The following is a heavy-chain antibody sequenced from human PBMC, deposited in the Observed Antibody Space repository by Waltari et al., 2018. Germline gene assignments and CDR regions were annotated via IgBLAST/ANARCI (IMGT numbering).Heavy chain of an antibody. J-gene: IGHJ5*02. CDR1: GFTVSSNY. Sequence: EVQLVESGGGLVQPGGSLRLSCAASGFTVSSNYMSWVREAPGKGLGLCHVIYGGRGTNCADPVKGLFTSSRHNSKNTLYLQMNSLRAEDTAVYYCARQSYGDYEGAGFDPWGQGTLVTVSS. V-gene: IGHV3-53*04. D-gene: IGHD4-17*01. CDR2: IYGGRGT. CDR3: ARQSYGDYEGAGFDP.